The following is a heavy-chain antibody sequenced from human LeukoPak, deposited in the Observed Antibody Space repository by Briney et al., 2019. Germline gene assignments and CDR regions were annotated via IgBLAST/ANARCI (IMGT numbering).Heavy chain of an antibody. CDR3: ATFYPTDYYDSSGYYLGYFDY. Sequence: SETLSLTCAVSGYSISSGYYWGWIRQPPGKGLEWIGSIYHSGSTYYNPSLKSRVTISVDTSKNQFSLKLSSVTAADTAVYYCATFYPTDYYDSSGYYLGYFDYWGQGTLVTVSS. D-gene: IGHD3-22*01. V-gene: IGHV4-38-2*01. J-gene: IGHJ4*02. CDR2: IYHSGST. CDR1: GYSISSGYY.